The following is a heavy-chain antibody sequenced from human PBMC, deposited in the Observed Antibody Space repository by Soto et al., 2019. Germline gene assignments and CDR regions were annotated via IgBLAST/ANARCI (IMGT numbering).Heavy chain of an antibody. CDR1: GFTFSSYW. Sequence: GGSLRLSCAASGFTFSSYWMSWVRQAPGKGLEWVANIKQDGSEKYYVDSVKGRFTISRDNAKNSLYLQMNSLRAEDTAVYYCARDRQVFSSGWSKPFGAFDIWGQGTMVTVSS. CDR2: IKQDGSEK. D-gene: IGHD6-19*01. J-gene: IGHJ3*02. V-gene: IGHV3-7*03. CDR3: ARDRQVFSSGWSKPFGAFDI.